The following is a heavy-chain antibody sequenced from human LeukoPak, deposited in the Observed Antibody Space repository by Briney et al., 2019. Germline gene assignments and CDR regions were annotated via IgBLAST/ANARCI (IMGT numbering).Heavy chain of an antibody. V-gene: IGHV3-33*01. CDR1: GFTFSSYG. D-gene: IGHD4-17*01. Sequence: GGSLRLSCAASGFTFSSYGIHRVRQAPGKGLEWVAVIWYDGSKKYYADSVKGRFTISRDNSKNTLYLQMNSLRVEDTAVYYCARDASDYLTTVTTLRHDAFDIWGQGTMVTVSS. CDR3: ARDASDYLTTVTTLRHDAFDI. CDR2: IWYDGSKK. J-gene: IGHJ3*02.